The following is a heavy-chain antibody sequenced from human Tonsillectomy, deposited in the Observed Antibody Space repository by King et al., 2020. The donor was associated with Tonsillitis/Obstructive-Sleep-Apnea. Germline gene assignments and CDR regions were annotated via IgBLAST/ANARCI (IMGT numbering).Heavy chain of an antibody. CDR3: ARVLPRTSGGIDY. V-gene: IGHV4-34*01. J-gene: IGHJ4*02. Sequence: VQLQQWGAGLLKPSETLSLTCTVYGGSFNGYYWNWIRQPPGKGLEWIGEINHSGSPNYNPSLKSRVTISVDTSKNQFSLRLSSVTAADTAVYYCARVLPRTSGGIDYWGRGTLVTVSS. D-gene: IGHD2-8*02. CDR1: GGSFNGYY. CDR2: INHSGSP.